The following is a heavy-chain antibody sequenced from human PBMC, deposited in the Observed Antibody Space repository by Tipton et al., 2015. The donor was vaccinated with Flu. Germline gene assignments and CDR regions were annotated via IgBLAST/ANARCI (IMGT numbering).Heavy chain of an antibody. D-gene: IGHD3-22*01. Sequence: QLVQSGAEVKKPGASVKVSCKASGYTFTSYGISWVRQAPGQGLEWMGWISAYNGNTNYAQKLQGRVTMTTDTSTSTAHMELRSLRSDDTAVYYCARERDYYDSSGYYPFDYWGQGTLVTVSS. CDR2: ISAYNGNT. V-gene: IGHV1-18*01. CDR1: GYTFTSYG. CDR3: ARERDYYDSSGYYPFDY. J-gene: IGHJ4*02.